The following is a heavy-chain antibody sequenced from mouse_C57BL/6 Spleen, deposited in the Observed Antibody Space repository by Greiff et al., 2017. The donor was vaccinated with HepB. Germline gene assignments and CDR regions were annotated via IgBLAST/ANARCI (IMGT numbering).Heavy chain of an antibody. CDR3: AREGNYDYDEVYWYFDV. CDR2: IDPNSGGT. D-gene: IGHD2-4*01. Sequence: QVQLQQPGAELVKPGASVKLSCKASGYTFTSYWMHWVKQRPGRGFEWIGRIDPNSGGTKYNEKFKSKATLTVDKPSSTAYMQLSSLTSEDSAVYYCAREGNYDYDEVYWYFDVWGTGTTVTVSS. CDR1: GYTFTSYW. V-gene: IGHV1-72*01. J-gene: IGHJ1*03.